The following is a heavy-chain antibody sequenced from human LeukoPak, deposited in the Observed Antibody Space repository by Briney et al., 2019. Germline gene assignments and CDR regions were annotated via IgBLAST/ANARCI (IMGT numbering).Heavy chain of an antibody. D-gene: IGHD3-22*01. V-gene: IGHV3-48*01. CDR2: ITSSSNAI. CDR1: GFSFSSYS. CDR3: ARKSGSSGYPFDY. Sequence: PGGSLRLSCAASGFSFSSYSMNWVRQAPGKGLEWVSYITSSSNAICYADSVKGRFTISRDNAKNSLYLQMNSLRAEDTAVYYCARKSGSSGYPFDYWGQGILVSVSS. J-gene: IGHJ4*02.